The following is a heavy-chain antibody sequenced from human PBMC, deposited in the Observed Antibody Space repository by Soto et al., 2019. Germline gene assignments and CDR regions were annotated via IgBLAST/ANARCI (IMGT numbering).Heavy chain of an antibody. V-gene: IGHV4-31*03. CDR1: GGPISSGGYY. D-gene: IGHD2-15*01. J-gene: IGHJ4*02. CDR3: ARGRHAGSCPFDH. CDR2: IYYSGST. Sequence: SETLSLTCTVPGGPISSGGYYWSWIRQHPGKGLEWIGYIYYSGSTFYNPSLKSRLSISVDTSKNQFYLELHSVTAADTAVYYCARGRHAGSCPFDHWGQGTLVTVSS.